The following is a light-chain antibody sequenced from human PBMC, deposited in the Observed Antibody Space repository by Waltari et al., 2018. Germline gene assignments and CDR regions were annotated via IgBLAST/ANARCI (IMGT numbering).Light chain of an antibody. CDR1: ASDVAFYNY. V-gene: IGLV2-14*03. CDR2: DVS. Sequence: QSALTQPASVSGCPGQSITISCTGTASDVAFYNYVSWYQQHPGKAPKVIIYDVSERPSGVSNRFSGSKSGNTAYLTISGLQAEDEADYYCNSYTGSSSWVFGGGTKLTV. J-gene: IGLJ3*02. CDR3: NSYTGSSSWV.